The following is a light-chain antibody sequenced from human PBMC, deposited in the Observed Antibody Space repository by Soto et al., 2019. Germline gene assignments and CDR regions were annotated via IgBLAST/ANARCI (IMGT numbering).Light chain of an antibody. CDR3: LQVTHFPWT. CDR2: ELS. CDR1: QSLVHSDGNTY. Sequence: DIVMPQTPLSSPVTLGQPASISCRSSQSLVHSDGNTYLSWLQQRPGQPPRLLMHELSNRFPGVPARGTCSGAGADFTLTISRVEAEDVGVYDCLQVTHFPWTFGQGTEVETK. V-gene: IGKV2-24*01. J-gene: IGKJ1*01.